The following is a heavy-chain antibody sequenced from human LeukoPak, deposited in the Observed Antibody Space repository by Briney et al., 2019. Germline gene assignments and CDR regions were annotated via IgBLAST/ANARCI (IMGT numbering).Heavy chain of an antibody. V-gene: IGHV4-59*11. D-gene: IGHD6-6*01. J-gene: IGHJ4*02. CDR3: VRKGEEYSSSAYYFDY. CDR2: IYYSGSS. CDR1: GGSISSHY. Sequence: SETLSLTCTVSGGSISSHYWSWIRQPPGKGLEWIGYIYYSGSSNYNPSLKSRVTISVDTSKNQFSLKLSSVTAADTAVYYCVRKGEEYSSSAYYFDYWGQGTLVTVSS.